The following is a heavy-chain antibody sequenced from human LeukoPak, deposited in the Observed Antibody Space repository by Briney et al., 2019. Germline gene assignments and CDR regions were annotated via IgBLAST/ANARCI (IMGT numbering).Heavy chain of an antibody. J-gene: IGHJ5*02. D-gene: IGHD3-10*01. CDR1: GDSISSYY. CDR2: IYYSGSA. CDR3: ARDDGGSGWFDP. Sequence: SETLSLTCTLSGDSISSYYWNWLRQPPGKGLEWIGIIYYSGSATYNPSLKSRVTMSVDTSKNQFSLKLSSVTAADTAVYYCARDDGGSGWFDPWGQGTLVTVSS. V-gene: IGHV4-59*12.